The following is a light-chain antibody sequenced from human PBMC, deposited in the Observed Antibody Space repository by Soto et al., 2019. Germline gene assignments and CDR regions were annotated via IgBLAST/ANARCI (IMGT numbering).Light chain of an antibody. J-gene: IGLJ2*01. CDR3: NSYAVGLVL. CDR1: NNDVGFYNY. V-gene: IGLV2-11*01. CDR2: DVN. Sequence: QSALTQPRSVSGSPGQSVTISCTGTNNDVGFYNYVSWYQQQLGKAPKLLIYDVNKRPSGVPPRFSGSKSANTAALTISGLQADDEADYYCNSYAVGLVLFGGGTKVTVL.